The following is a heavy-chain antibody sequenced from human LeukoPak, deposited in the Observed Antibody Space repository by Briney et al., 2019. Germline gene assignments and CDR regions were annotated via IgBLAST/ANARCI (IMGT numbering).Heavy chain of an antibody. CDR1: GGSFSGYY. CDR2: IYYSGST. V-gene: IGHV4-59*08. J-gene: IGHJ4*02. CDR3: ARGISTSCYRH. Sequence: SETLSLTCAVYGGSFSGYYWSWIRQPPGKGLEWIGYIYYSGSTNYNPSLKSRVTISVDTSKNQFSLKLSSVTAADTAVYYCARGISTSCYRHWGQGTLVTVSS. D-gene: IGHD2-2*01.